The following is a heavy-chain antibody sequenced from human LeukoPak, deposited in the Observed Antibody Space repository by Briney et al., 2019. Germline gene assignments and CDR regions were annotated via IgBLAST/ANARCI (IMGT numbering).Heavy chain of an antibody. D-gene: IGHD5-24*01. CDR2: ISGSGGST. CDR3: ARDSDGFDY. Sequence: GGSLRLSCAASGFTFSSYSMSWVRQAPGKGLEWVSGISGSGGSTDYADSVKGRFTISRDNSKNTLYLQMNSLRAEDTAVYYCARDSDGFDYWGQGTLVTVSS. J-gene: IGHJ4*02. CDR1: GFTFSSYS. V-gene: IGHV3-23*01.